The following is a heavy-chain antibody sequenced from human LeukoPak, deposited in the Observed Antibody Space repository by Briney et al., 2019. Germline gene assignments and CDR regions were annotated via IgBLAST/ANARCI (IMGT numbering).Heavy chain of an antibody. Sequence: GGSLRPSCAASGFTVSSNYMSWVRQAPGKGLEWVSVIYSGGSTYYADSVKGRFTISRDNSKNTLYPQMNSLRAEDTAVYYCAKPVQLLYYFDYWGQGTLVTVSS. D-gene: IGHD5-18*01. CDR2: IYSGGST. J-gene: IGHJ4*02. CDR3: AKPVQLLYYFDY. CDR1: GFTVSSNY. V-gene: IGHV3-53*01.